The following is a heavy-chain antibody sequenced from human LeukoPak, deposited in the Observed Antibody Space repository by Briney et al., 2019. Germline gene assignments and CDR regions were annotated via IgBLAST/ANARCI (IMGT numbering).Heavy chain of an antibody. V-gene: IGHV3-48*03. CDR2: ISGSGSTI. Sequence: GGSLRLSCAASGFNLNNYEINWVRQTPGKGLEWITYISGSGSTIYYAESAQGRFTISRDNAQNSLYLQMNSLRAEDTAVYYCARGPHSSGYYGHYFDYWGLGTLVTVSS. CDR1: GFNLNNYE. CDR3: ARGPHSSGYYGHYFDY. J-gene: IGHJ4*02. D-gene: IGHD3-22*01.